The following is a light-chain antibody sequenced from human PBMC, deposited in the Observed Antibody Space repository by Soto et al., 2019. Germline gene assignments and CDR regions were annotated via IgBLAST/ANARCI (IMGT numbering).Light chain of an antibody. V-gene: IGKV3-20*01. Sequence: EIVLTQSPGTLSLSLGERATLSCRASQSVSSNFLAWYQRKPGEAPRLLIYGASYRDSDVPYRFSGSGSGTEFTLTISRLEPEDFAVYYCQQYDPSPPTFGQGTKVEI. CDR2: GAS. CDR3: QQYDPSPPT. CDR1: QSVSSNF. J-gene: IGKJ1*01.